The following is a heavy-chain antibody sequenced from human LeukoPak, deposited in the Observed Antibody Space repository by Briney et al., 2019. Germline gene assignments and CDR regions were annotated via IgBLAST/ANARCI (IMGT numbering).Heavy chain of an antibody. CDR3: AKGYSSTSWYDAFDI. J-gene: IGHJ3*02. CDR2: ISWNSGSI. V-gene: IGHV3-9*03. Sequence: GGSLRLSCAASGFTFDDYAMHWVRQAPGKGLEWVSGISWNSGSIGYADSVKGRFTISRYNAKNSLYLQMNSLRAEDMALYYCAKGYSSTSWYDAFDIWGQGTMVTVSS. D-gene: IGHD2-2*01. CDR1: GFTFDDYA.